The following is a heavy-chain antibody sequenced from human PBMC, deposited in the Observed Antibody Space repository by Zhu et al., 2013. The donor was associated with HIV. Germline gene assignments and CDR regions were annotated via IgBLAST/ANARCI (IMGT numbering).Heavy chain of an antibody. CDR3: ARAPRSFGDYYYGMDV. D-gene: IGHD3-10*01. Sequence: QVQLVQSGAEVKKPGSSVKVSCKASGGTFSNYGINWVRQAPGQGLEWMGGIIPIFDTANYAQKFQGRVTITADESTSTAYMELSSLRSEDTAVYYCARAPRSFGDYYYGMDVWGQGTTVTVSS. V-gene: IGHV1-69*01. CDR2: IIPIFDTA. CDR1: GGTFSNYG. J-gene: IGHJ6*02.